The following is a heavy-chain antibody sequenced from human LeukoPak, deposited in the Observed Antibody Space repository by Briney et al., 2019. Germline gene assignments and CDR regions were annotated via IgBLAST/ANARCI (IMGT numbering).Heavy chain of an antibody. V-gene: IGHV1-69*13. CDR2: IIPIFGTA. CDR3: ASSSEGLWFGELLYQVDY. D-gene: IGHD3-10*01. CDR1: GGTFSSYA. Sequence: SVKVSCKASGGTFSSYAISWVRQAPGQGLEWMGGIIPIFGTANYAQKFQGRVTITADESTSTAYMELSSLRSEDTAVYYCASSSEGLWFGELLYQVDYWGQGTLVAVSS. J-gene: IGHJ4*02.